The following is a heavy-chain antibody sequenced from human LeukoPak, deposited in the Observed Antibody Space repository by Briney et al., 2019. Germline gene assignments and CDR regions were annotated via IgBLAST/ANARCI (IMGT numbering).Heavy chain of an antibody. J-gene: IGHJ4*02. CDR1: GFTFSSYA. Sequence: GGFLRLSCAASGFTFSSYAMSWVRQAPGKGLEWVSAISGSGGSTCYADSVKGRFTISRDNSKNTLYLQMNSLRAEDTAVYYCAKVGLGGDYEGYLDYWGQGTLVTVSS. D-gene: IGHD4-17*01. V-gene: IGHV3-23*01. CDR3: AKVGLGGDYEGYLDY. CDR2: ISGSGGST.